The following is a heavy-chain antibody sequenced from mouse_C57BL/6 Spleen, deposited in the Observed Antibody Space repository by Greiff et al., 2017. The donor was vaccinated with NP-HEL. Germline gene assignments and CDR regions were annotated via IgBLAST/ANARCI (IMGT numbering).Heavy chain of an antibody. J-gene: IGHJ3*01. Sequence: QVQLKESGAELVRPGASVKLSCKASGYTFTDYYINWVKQRPGQGLEWIARIYPGSGNTYYNEKFKGKATLTAEKSSSTAYMQLSSLTSEDSAVYFCARSGYDYDAWFAYWGQGTLVTVSA. CDR3: ARSGYDYDAWFAY. CDR2: IYPGSGNT. CDR1: GYTFTDYY. V-gene: IGHV1-76*01. D-gene: IGHD2-4*01.